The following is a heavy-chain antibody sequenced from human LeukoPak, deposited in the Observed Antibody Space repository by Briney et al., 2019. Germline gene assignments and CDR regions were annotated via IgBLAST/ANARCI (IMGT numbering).Heavy chain of an antibody. D-gene: IGHD6-19*01. Sequence: PGRSLRLSCAASGFTFSSYAMHWVRQAPGNGLEWVAVISYDGSNRYYADSVKGRFPISRDNSKNTLYLQMNSLRAEDTAVYYCARGLARYYYYGMDVWGQGTTVTVSS. CDR3: ARGLARYYYYGMDV. CDR1: GFTFSSYA. J-gene: IGHJ6*02. V-gene: IGHV3-30*04. CDR2: ISYDGSNR.